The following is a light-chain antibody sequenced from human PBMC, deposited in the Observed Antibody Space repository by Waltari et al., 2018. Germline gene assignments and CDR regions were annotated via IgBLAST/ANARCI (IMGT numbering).Light chain of an antibody. CDR1: RNNVGNQG. V-gene: IGLV10-54*01. J-gene: IGLJ3*02. CDR3: SAWDSSLSAWV. Sequence: AGLTQPPSVSKGLSQTATLTCTGNRNNVGNQGAAWLQQHQGHPPKLLSYRNNNRPSGISERLSASRSGNTASLTITGLQPEDEADYYCSAWDSSLSAWVFGGGTKLTVL. CDR2: RNN.